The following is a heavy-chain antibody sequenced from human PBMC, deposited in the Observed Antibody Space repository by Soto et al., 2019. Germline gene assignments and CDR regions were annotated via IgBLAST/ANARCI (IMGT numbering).Heavy chain of an antibody. CDR1: GDSVSSNSAA. CDR2: TYYRSKWYN. CDR3: AREIVLIGRWWFDP. J-gene: IGHJ5*02. Sequence: QSPTLSLPCAISGDSVSSNSAAWNWIRQSPSRGLEWLGRTYYRSKWYNDYAVSVKSRITINRDTSKNQFSLQLNSVTPEDTAVYYCAREIVLIGRWWFDPWGQGTLVTVSS. V-gene: IGHV6-1*01. D-gene: IGHD2-8*01.